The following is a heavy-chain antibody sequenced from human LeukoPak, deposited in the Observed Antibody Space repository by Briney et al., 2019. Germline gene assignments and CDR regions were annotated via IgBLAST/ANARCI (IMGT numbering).Heavy chain of an antibody. V-gene: IGHV3-33*01. CDR2: IWYDGSNK. D-gene: IGHD6-13*01. CDR3: ARDIAAASYYFDY. CDR1: GFTFSSYG. Sequence: PGGSLRFSCAASGFTFSSYGMHWVRQAPGKGLEWVAVIWYDGSNKYYADSVKGRFTISRDNSKNTLYLQMNSLRAEDTAVYYCARDIAAASYYFDYWGQGTLVTVSS. J-gene: IGHJ4*02.